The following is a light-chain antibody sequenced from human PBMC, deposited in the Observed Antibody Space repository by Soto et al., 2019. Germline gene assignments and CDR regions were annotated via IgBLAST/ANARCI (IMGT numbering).Light chain of an antibody. CDR2: GAS. J-gene: IGKJ2*01. CDR3: QQTYIAPPYT. CDR1: QSISTY. Sequence: DVQMTQFPSSLSASVGERVTITCRASQSISTYLNWYQQKPGKAPNLLIYGASSLQSGVPSRFSGSGSGTDFTLTISSLQPEAFATYYCQQTYIAPPYTFGQGTRLEIK. V-gene: IGKV1-39*01.